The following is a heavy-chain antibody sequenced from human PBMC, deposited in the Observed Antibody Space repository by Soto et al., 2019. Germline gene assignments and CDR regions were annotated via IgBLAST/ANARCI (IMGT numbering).Heavy chain of an antibody. Sequence: KTSETLSLTCTVSGGSISTSDYYWSWIRQHPVRGLEWIGYVYLSGDTFYNPSLESRVVISVETSENRFSLNLTSVTAADTAVYYCARDPRRTRGWHFDLWGRGTQVTVSS. CDR2: VYLSGDT. D-gene: IGHD3-10*01. CDR1: GGSISTSDYY. J-gene: IGHJ2*01. V-gene: IGHV4-31*03. CDR3: ARDPRRTRGWHFDL.